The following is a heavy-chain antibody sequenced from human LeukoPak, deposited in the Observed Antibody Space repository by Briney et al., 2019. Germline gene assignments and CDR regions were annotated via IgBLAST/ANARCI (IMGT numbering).Heavy chain of an antibody. CDR3: VRHDWFDP. CDR1: GFIFSSDY. Sequence: GGSLRLSCAVSGFIFSSDYMSWVRQAPGKGLEWVSVIYSGGNTYYADSVKGRFTISRDTSKNTLYLQMNSLRAEDTAIYYCVRHDWFDPRGQGTLVTVSS. V-gene: IGHV3-53*01. CDR2: IYSGGNT. J-gene: IGHJ5*02.